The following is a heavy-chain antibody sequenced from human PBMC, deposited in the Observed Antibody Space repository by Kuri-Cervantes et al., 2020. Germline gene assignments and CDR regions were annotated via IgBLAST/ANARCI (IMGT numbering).Heavy chain of an antibody. J-gene: IGHJ4*02. CDR3: ARGGLAVAGNFDY. Sequence: AAVQVSCKASGYTFTGYYMYWVRQAPGQGLEWMGWINPNSGGTNYAQKFQGWVTMTTDTSTSTAYMELRSLRSDDTAVYYCARGGLAVAGNFDYWGQGTLVTVSS. V-gene: IGHV1-2*04. D-gene: IGHD6-19*01. CDR1: GYTFTGYY. CDR2: INPNSGGT.